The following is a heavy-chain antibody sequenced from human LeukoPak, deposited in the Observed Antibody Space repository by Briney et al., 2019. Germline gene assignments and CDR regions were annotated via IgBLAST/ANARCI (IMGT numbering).Heavy chain of an antibody. D-gene: IGHD1-7*01. J-gene: IGHJ4*02. V-gene: IGHV3-48*03. CDR1: GFSLSDYE. CDR2: ISSMGSSI. CDR3: ARDDISATTDY. Sequence: GGSLRLSCAASGFSLSDYEMNWVRQAPGKGLEWVSYISSMGSSIYYADSVKGRFTISRENAKNSLYLQMDSLRAEDTATYYCARDDISATTDYWGQGTLVTVSS.